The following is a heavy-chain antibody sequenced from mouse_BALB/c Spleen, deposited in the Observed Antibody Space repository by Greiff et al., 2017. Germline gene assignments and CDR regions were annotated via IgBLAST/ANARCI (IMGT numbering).Heavy chain of an antibody. CDR3: AKPYYYGYAMDY. CDR2: IYPYNGGT. Sequence: EVQLQQSGPELVKPGASVKISCKASGYTFTDYNMHWVKQSHGKSLEWIGYIYPYNGGTGYNQKFKSKATLTVDNSSSTAYMELRSLTSEDSAVYYCAKPYYYGYAMDYWGQGTSVTVSS. D-gene: IGHD1-1*01. V-gene: IGHV1S29*02. CDR1: GYTFTDYN. J-gene: IGHJ4*01.